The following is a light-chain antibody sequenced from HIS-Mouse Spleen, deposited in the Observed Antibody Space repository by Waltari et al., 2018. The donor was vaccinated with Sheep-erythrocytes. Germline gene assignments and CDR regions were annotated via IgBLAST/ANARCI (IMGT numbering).Light chain of an antibody. CDR3: SSYAGSNNWV. CDR2: EVS. J-gene: IGLJ3*02. CDR1: SIDVGGYNY. Sequence: QSALTQPPSASGSPGQSVTISCPGTSIDVGGYNYVSWYQQLPGKAPKLMIYEVSKRPSGVPDRFSGSKSGNTASLTVSGLQAEDEADYYCSSYAGSNNWVFGGGTKLTVL. V-gene: IGLV2-8*01.